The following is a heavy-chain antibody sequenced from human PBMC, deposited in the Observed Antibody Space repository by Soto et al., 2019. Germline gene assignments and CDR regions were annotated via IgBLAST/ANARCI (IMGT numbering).Heavy chain of an antibody. CDR3: ARYRNFVFGDDAFDV. J-gene: IGHJ3*01. V-gene: IGHV4-39*01. Sequence: QLQLQESGPGLVKPSETLSLTCTVSGDSISGSSYFWGWVHQPPGRGLESIGAIHYRGKTHYSPSLKSRVTIAVDTSRNQFSLELTSVTAADTATYYCARYRNFVFGDDAFDVWGQGTMVAVSS. CDR1: GDSISGSSYF. D-gene: IGHD3-3*01. CDR2: IHYRGKT.